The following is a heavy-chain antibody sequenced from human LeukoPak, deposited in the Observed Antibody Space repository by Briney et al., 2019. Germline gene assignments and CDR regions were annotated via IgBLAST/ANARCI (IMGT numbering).Heavy chain of an antibody. Sequence: PGGSLRLSCAASGFTFDDYVMSWVRQAPGKGLEWVSGINWNGGSTGYVDSVKGRFTISRDNAKNSLYLQMNSLRAEDTALYYCARGGITMVRGVIDGYFDYWGQGTLVTVSS. J-gene: IGHJ4*02. CDR2: INWNGGST. CDR1: GFTFDDYV. D-gene: IGHD3-10*01. V-gene: IGHV3-20*04. CDR3: ARGGITMVRGVIDGYFDY.